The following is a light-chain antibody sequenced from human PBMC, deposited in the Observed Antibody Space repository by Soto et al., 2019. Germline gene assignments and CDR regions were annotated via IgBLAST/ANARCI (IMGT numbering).Light chain of an antibody. CDR1: QSVSSYY. CDR3: QQYGSSPT. V-gene: IGKV3-20*01. CDR2: AAS. Sequence: EIVLTQSPGTLSLSPGERATLSCRASQSVSSYYLAWYQQKPGQAPRLLIYAASSRATGIPDRVSGSGSGTDFTLTISRLEPEDFAVYYCQQYGSSPTFGQGTKLEIK. J-gene: IGKJ2*01.